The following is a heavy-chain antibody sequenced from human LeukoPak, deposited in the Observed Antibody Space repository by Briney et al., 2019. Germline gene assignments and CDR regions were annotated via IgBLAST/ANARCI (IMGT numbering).Heavy chain of an antibody. CDR3: ARTYCRGGSCYSGDAFDI. D-gene: IGHD2-15*01. CDR2: FSSSSSYI. CDR1: GFTFSSYS. Sequence: PGGSLRLSCAASGFTFSSYSMNWVRQAPGKGLEWVSSFSSSSSYIYYADSVKGRFTISRDNAKSSLYLQMNSLRAEDTAVYYCARTYCRGGSCYSGDAFDIWGQGTMVTVSS. J-gene: IGHJ3*02. V-gene: IGHV3-21*01.